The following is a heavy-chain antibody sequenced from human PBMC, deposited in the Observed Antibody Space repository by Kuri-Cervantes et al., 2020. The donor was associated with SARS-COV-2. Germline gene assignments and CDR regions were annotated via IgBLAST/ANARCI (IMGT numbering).Heavy chain of an antibody. CDR3: ARRLGSFYAFDI. Sequence: GGSLRLSCAASGFTFSSYAMHWFRQAPGKGLEWVAVISYDGSNKYYADSVKGRFTISRDNSKNTLYLQMNSLRAEDTAVYYCARRLGSFYAFDIWGQGTMVTVSS. CDR2: ISYDGSNK. D-gene: IGHD1-26*01. CDR1: GFTFSSYA. V-gene: IGHV3-30-3*01. J-gene: IGHJ3*02.